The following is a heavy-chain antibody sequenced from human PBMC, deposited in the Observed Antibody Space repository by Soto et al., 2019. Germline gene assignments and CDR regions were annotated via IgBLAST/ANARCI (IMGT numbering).Heavy chain of an antibody. V-gene: IGHV1-18*01. CDR2: ISAHNGDT. CDR3: ARDAPGTSGLAPN. D-gene: IGHD2-21*01. CDR1: GYTFGLYG. Sequence: QVHLVQSGAEVRKPGASVKVSCKASGYTFGLYGIHWVRQAPGQGLEWMGWISAHNGDTIYAQKLQDRVTMTTDTSTSTAYMELRSLRSDDTAVYYCARDAPGTSGLAPNWGQGTLVTVSS. J-gene: IGHJ4*02.